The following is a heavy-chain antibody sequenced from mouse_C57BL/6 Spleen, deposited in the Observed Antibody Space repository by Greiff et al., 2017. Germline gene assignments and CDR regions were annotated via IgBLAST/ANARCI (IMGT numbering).Heavy chain of an antibody. CDR3: ARSGGSSYEYFDV. V-gene: IGHV1-82*01. CDR1: GYAFSSSW. J-gene: IGHJ1*03. D-gene: IGHD1-1*01. CDR2: IYPGDGDT. Sequence: VQLQQSGPELVKPGASVKISCKASGYAFSSSWMNWVKQRPGKGLEWIGRIYPGDGDTNYNGKVKGKATLTADKSSSTAYMQLSSLTSEDSAVYFCARSGGSSYEYFDVWGTGTTVTVSS.